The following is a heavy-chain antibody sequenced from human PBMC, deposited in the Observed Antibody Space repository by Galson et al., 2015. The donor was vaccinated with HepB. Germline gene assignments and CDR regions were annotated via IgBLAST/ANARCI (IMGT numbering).Heavy chain of an antibody. J-gene: IGHJ4*02. CDR3: ARLPLYDFWSGPAGYYFDY. CDR1: GGSISSSSYY. D-gene: IGHD3-3*01. Sequence: ETLSLTCTVSGGSISSSSYYWGWIRQPPGKGLEWIGSIYYSGSTYYNPSLKSRVTISVDTSKNQFSLKLSSVTAADTAVYYCARLPLYDFWSGPAGYYFDYWGQGTLVTVSS. CDR2: IYYSGST. V-gene: IGHV4-39*01.